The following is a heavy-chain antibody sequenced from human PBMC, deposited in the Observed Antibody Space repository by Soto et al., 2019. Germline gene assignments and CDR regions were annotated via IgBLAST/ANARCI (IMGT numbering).Heavy chain of an antibody. CDR3: ARKGYGVAFDA. Sequence: QVQLEQSGAEVKKPGASVKVSCKASGYIFTDYYLHWVRQAPGQGLEWMGWINPATGATKYKQNFEGRLSLTRDTSESTGFMDLSRLKSDDSASYYCARKGYGVAFDAWAQGTLVTVSS. D-gene: IGHD5-18*01. CDR1: GYIFTDYY. V-gene: IGHV1-2*02. CDR2: INPATGAT. J-gene: IGHJ3*01.